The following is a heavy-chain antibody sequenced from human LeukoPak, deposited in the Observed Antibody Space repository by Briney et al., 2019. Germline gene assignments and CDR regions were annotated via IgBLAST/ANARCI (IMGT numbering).Heavy chain of an antibody. J-gene: IGHJ6*03. Sequence: SETLSLTCTVSGGSISSYYWSWIRQPPGKGLEWIGYIYYSGSTNYNPSLKSRVTISVDTSKNQFSLKLSSVTAADTAVYYCARDGVGATDYYYYYMDVWGKGTTVTVSS. CDR1: GGSISSYY. CDR2: IYYSGST. V-gene: IGHV4-59*01. CDR3: ARDGVGATDYYYYYMDV. D-gene: IGHD1-26*01.